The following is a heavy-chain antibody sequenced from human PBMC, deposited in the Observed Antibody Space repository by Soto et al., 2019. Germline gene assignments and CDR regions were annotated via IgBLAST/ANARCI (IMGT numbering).Heavy chain of an antibody. CDR2: IQSKADGGTA. CDR3: VRILQYYGAPRAYFDL. CDR1: GFSFHDVW. V-gene: IGHV3-15*01. Sequence: EVQLVESGGGVTKPGGSLRLSCAASGFSFHDVWMSWVRQTPGTGLEWVGRIQSKADGGTAEYGTPLKGRATISRDDSTNTLDLLMNNLKTEETGVYFCVRILQYYGAPRAYFDLWGRGTLVSVSS. D-gene: IGHD4-17*01. J-gene: IGHJ2*01.